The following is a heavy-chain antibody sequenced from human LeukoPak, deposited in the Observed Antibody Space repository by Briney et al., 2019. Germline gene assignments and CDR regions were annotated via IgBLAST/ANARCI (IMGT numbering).Heavy chain of an antibody. CDR1: GYTFTSYG. CDR3: PRAFDEKSGSYSGGDS. Sequence: ASVKVSCKASGYTFTSYGISWVRQAPGQGLEWMGWISAYNGNTNYAQKLQGRVTMPTDTSTSTAYTELRSMRSDDTAVYYCPRAFDEKSGSYSGGDSWGQGTLVTVSS. J-gene: IGHJ4*02. V-gene: IGHV1-18*01. CDR2: ISAYNGNT. D-gene: IGHD1-26*01.